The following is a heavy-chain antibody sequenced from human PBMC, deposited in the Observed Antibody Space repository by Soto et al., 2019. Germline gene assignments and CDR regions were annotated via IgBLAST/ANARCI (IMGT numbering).Heavy chain of an antibody. Sequence: GGSLRLSCAASGFTFDDYGMSWVRQAPGKGLEWVSGINWNGGSTGYADSVKGRFTISRDNAKNSLYLQMNSLRAEDTALYHCARDRGEKQWRRDWFDPWGQGTLVTVSS. CDR3: ARDRGEKQWRRDWFDP. CDR2: INWNGGST. CDR1: GFTFDDYG. J-gene: IGHJ5*02. V-gene: IGHV3-20*01. D-gene: IGHD6-19*01.